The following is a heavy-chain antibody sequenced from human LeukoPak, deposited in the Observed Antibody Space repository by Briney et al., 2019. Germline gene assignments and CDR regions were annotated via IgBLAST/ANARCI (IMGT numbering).Heavy chain of an antibody. CDR1: GFTFSDYY. J-gene: IGHJ3*02. CDR2: ISSSGSTI. Sequence: GGSLRLSCAASGFTFSDYYMSWIRQAPGKGLEWVSYISSSGSTIYYADSVKGRFTISRDNAKNSLYLQMNSLRAEDTAVYYCGSPTLSYNIGGYPRRAVAFNIWGKGKMVPVFS. D-gene: IGHD3-22*01. V-gene: IGHV3-11*01. CDR3: GSPTLSYNIGGYPRRAVAFNI.